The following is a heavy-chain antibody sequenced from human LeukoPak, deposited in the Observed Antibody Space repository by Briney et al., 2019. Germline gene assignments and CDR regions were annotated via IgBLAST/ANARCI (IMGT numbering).Heavy chain of an antibody. CDR2: IYTSGST. CDR3: ARVRLIVVVPAARKYNDAFDI. D-gene: IGHD2-2*01. V-gene: IGHV4-61*02. J-gene: IGHJ3*02. Sequence: PSQTLSLTCTVSGGSISSGSYYWSWIRQPAGKGLEWIGRIYTSGSTNYNPSLKSRVTISVDTSKNQFSLKLSSVTAADTAVYYCARVRLIVVVPAARKYNDAFDIWGQGTMVTVSS. CDR1: GGSISSGSYY.